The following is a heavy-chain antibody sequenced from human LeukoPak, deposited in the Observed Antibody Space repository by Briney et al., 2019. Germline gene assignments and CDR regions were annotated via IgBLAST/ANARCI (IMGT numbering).Heavy chain of an antibody. Sequence: VASVKVSCKASGYTFTYYYMHWVRQAPGQGLEWMGWINPNSGYTNYAQKFQGRVTMTRDTSTSTAYMELSRLRSDDTAVYYCARDQSYCYGSGSGVFDYWRQGTLVSV. CDR2: INPNSGYT. D-gene: IGHD3-10*01. CDR3: ARDQSYCYGSGSGVFDY. V-gene: IGHV1-2*02. J-gene: IGHJ4*02. CDR1: GYTFTYYY.